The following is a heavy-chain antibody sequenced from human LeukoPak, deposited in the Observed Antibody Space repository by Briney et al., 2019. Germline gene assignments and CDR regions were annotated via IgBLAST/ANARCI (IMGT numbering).Heavy chain of an antibody. D-gene: IGHD3-16*01. CDR1: GRSISNTNW. V-gene: IGHV4-4*02. CDR3: ASIRSGGGEAFDI. J-gene: IGHJ3*02. Sequence: SETLSLTCGVSGRSISNTNWWTWLRQPPGKGLERIREVNLQGSTNYNPSIKTRVAISVETSKNQFSLELSAVTAADTAVYYCASIRSGGGEAFDIWGQGTMVTVSS. CDR2: VNLQGST.